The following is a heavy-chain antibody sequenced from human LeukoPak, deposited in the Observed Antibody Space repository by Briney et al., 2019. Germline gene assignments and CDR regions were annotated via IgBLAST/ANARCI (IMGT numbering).Heavy chain of an antibody. D-gene: IGHD2-21*02. V-gene: IGHV3-7*01. CDR3: AKDMSGGDCPDY. Sequence: PGGSLRLSCAASGFTFSSYLMSWVRQAPGKGLEWVANINQDGSEKYYVDSVKGRFTISRDNAKNSLYLQMNSLRAEDTAVYYCAKDMSGGDCPDYWGQGTLVTVSS. CDR2: INQDGSEK. J-gene: IGHJ4*02. CDR1: GFTFSSYL.